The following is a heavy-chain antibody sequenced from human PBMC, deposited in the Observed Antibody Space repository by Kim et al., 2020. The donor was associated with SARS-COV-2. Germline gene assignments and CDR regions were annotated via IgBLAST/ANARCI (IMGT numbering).Heavy chain of an antibody. Sequence: SETLSLTCNVSGASIIMSSFLWAWIRQSPGEGLEWIGSISYTGSTHSNPSLGGRVTIPVDTPRNQFSLTLNSLTAADTGLYYCARHDRVGDGFNQFDSWG. CDR2: ISYTGST. D-gene: IGHD5-12*01. CDR3: ARHDRVGDGFNQFDS. V-gene: IGHV4-39*01. J-gene: IGHJ4*01. CDR1: GASIIMSSFL.